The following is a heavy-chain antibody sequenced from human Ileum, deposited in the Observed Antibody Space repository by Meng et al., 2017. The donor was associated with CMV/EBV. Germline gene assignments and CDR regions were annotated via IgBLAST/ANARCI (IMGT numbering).Heavy chain of an antibody. CDR2: ISYSVTT. J-gene: IGHJ4*02. V-gene: IGHV4-31*01. Sequence: QVQLQESGPGLVKPSQTLSLTCTVSGGAFSNDDYYWGWIRQHPGKGLEWIGYISYSVTTFYNPSLKTHVSISVDTSKNQFSLRLSSVTAADTAIYFCASHIYGSFDFWGQGTLVTVSS. D-gene: IGHD5-18*01. CDR3: ASHIYGSFDF. CDR1: GGAFSNDDYY.